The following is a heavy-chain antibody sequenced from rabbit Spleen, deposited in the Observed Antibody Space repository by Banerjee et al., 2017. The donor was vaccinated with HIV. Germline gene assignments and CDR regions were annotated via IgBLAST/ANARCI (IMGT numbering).Heavy chain of an antibody. J-gene: IGHJ4*01. D-gene: IGHD6-1*01. CDR1: GFSFSSSYD. V-gene: IGHV1S45*01. CDR3: ARDVGSYDYIDVYFNL. CDR2: IYTGNLKT. Sequence: QEQLVESGGGLVKPGASLTLTCTASGFSFSSSYDMCWVRQAPGKGLEWIGCIYTGNLKTYYASWARGRFTISKSSSTTVTLQMTSLTAADTATYFCARDVGSYDYIDVYFNLWGQGTLVTVS.